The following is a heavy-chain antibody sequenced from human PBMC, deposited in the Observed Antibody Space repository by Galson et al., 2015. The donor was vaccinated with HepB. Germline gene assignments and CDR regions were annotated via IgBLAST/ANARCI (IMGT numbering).Heavy chain of an antibody. CDR3: ARNGDSGDVVSWFDP. CDR2: IYYTGSA. CDR1: GGSVSNYY. D-gene: IGHD4-17*01. J-gene: IGHJ5*02. Sequence: SETLSLTCTVSGGSVSNYYWAWIRQPPGKGLEWIGSIYYTGSAYYNPSLESRVTVSVDTSKNHFSLSLTSVTAADTAIYYCARNGDSGDVVSWFDPWGQGTLVTVSS. V-gene: IGHV4-39*02.